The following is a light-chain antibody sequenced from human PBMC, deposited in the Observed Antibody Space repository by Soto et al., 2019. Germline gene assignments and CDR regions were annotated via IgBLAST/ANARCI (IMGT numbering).Light chain of an antibody. CDR1: QSVSSTY. CDR2: GAS. V-gene: IGKV3-20*01. J-gene: IGKJ1*01. CDR3: QPDCRT. Sequence: EIVLTQSPGTLSLSPGERATLSFRASQSVSSTYLAWYQQIPGQAPRLLIYGASSRATGSPDRFTGSGSGTDLTLTISRLEPADFAVYYCQPDCRTLGQGPKVDLK.